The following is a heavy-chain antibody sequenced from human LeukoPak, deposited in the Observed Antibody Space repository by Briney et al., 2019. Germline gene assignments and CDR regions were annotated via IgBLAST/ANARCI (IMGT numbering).Heavy chain of an antibody. CDR2: IYPGDSDR. Sequence: GESLKISCKGSGYSFTTNWIGWVRQMPGRGLEWVGVIYPGDSDRRHSPSFQGHVTISADKSISTAYLQWNSLKASDTATYYCAGLGGGAGAWYEGRGDFDYWGQGTLVTVSS. D-gene: IGHD6-19*01. V-gene: IGHV5-51*01. CDR3: AGLGGGAGAWYEGRGDFDY. CDR1: GYSFTTNW. J-gene: IGHJ4*02.